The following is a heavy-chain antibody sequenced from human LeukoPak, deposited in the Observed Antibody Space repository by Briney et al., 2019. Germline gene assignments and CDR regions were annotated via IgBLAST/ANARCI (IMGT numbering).Heavy chain of an antibody. CDR1: GGSISSYY. CDR3: ARGRDIVATTDFDY. D-gene: IGHD5-12*01. J-gene: IGHJ4*02. V-gene: IGHV4-59*01. Sequence: SETLSLTCTVSGGSISSYYWSWIRQPPGKGLEWIGYIYYSGSTNYNPSLKSRVTISVDTSKNQFSLELSSVTAADTAVYYCARGRDIVATTDFDYWGQGTLVTVSS. CDR2: IYYSGST.